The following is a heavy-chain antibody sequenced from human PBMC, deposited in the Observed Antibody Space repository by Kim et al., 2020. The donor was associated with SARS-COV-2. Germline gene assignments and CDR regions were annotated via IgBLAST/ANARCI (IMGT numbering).Heavy chain of an antibody. D-gene: IGHD1-1*01. CDR3: AREVIASTGARWFDP. Sequence: PSLRSRVTISVDTSKNHFSLKWSSVTAADTAVYYCAREVIASTGARWFDPWGQGTLVTVSS. V-gene: IGHV4-31*02. J-gene: IGHJ5*02.